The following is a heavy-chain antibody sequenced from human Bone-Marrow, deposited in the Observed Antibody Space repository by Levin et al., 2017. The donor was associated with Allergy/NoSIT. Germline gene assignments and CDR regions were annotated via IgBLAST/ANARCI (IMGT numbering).Heavy chain of an antibody. CDR3: AKDLSVHFYDDSGYYSAQDF. Sequence: GGSLRLSCAASRFTFTSYGLHWVRQAPGKGLEWVAFISSDGTNEYYADSVKGRFTISRDKSKNTMYLQMQSLTAEDTAVYYCAKDLSVHFYDDSGYYSAQDFWGQGTLVTVSS. J-gene: IGHJ4*02. CDR1: RFTFTSYG. CDR2: ISSDGTNE. V-gene: IGHV3-30*18. D-gene: IGHD3-22*01.